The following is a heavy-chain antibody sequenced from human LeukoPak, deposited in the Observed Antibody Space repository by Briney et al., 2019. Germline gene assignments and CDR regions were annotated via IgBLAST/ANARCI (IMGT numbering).Heavy chain of an antibody. CDR3: ARDRDTGPPFDY. CDR2: IIPIFGTA. Sequence: SVKVSCKASGGTFSSYAISWVRQAPGQGLEWMGGIIPIFGTANYAQKFQGRVTITADESTSTAYMELSSLRSEDTAVYYCARDRDTGPPFDYWGQGTLVTVSS. V-gene: IGHV1-69*01. CDR1: GGTFSSYA. D-gene: IGHD5-18*01. J-gene: IGHJ4*02.